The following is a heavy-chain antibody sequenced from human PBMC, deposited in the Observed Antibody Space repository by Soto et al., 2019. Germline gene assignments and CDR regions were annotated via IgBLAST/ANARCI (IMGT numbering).Heavy chain of an antibody. CDR2: IYYSGST. CDR1: GGSVSSGSYY. J-gene: IGHJ4*02. CDR3: ASLRDSSGYYLPEYYFDY. D-gene: IGHD3-22*01. Sequence: QVQLQESGPGLVKPSETLSLTCTVSGGSVSSGSYYWSWIRQPPGKGLEWIGYIYYSGSTNYNPSLKSRVTISVDTSKHQFSLKLRAVTAADTAVYYCASLRDSSGYYLPEYYFDYWGQGTLVTVSS. V-gene: IGHV4-61*01.